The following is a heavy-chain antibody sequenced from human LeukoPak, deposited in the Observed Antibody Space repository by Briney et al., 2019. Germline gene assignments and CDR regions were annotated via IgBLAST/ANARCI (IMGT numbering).Heavy chain of an antibody. Sequence: PGGSLRLSCAASGFTFSRHSMNWVRQAPGKGLEWVSSISSRSSDIYYIDSVKGRFTISRDNAKNSLYLQMNSLRAEDTAVYYCAREEGGPGFDYWGQGTLVTVSS. J-gene: IGHJ4*02. CDR3: AREEGGPGFDY. CDR2: ISSRSSDI. CDR1: GFTFSRHS. V-gene: IGHV3-21*01. D-gene: IGHD2-15*01.